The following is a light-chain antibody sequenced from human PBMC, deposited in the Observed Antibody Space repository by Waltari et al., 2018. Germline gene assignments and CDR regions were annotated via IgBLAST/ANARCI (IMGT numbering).Light chain of an antibody. CDR2: ATS. Sequence: IQMIQSPSSLPGFVGDRVTISCRASQDITNALAWYQHKLGRAPKLLIYATSKLEGGFPARFSGRGSGTTYTLTIDSLQSDDSASYFCQQYFSVPLTFGGGSKIEI. V-gene: IGKV1-NL1*01. CDR1: QDITNA. J-gene: IGKJ4*01. CDR3: QQYFSVPLT.